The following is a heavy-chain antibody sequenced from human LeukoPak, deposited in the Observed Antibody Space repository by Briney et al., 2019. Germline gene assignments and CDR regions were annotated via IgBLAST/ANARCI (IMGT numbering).Heavy chain of an antibody. D-gene: IGHD2-2*01. Sequence: PGGSLRLSCAASGFTFSNYAMTWVRQAPGKGLEWVSAISGSGGSTYYADSVKGRFTISRDNSKNTLYLQMNSLRAEDTAVYYCAKDTSSEYYHYYYMDVWGEGTTVTVSS. CDR1: GFTFSNYA. V-gene: IGHV3-23*01. CDR3: AKDTSSEYYHYYYMDV. J-gene: IGHJ6*03. CDR2: ISGSGGST.